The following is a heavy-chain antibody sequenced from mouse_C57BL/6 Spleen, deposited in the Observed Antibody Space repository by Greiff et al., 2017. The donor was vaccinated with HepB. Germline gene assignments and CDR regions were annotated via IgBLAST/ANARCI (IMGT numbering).Heavy chain of an antibody. CDR1: GFSLTSYG. J-gene: IGHJ4*01. CDR3: ARKRDGDYYAMDY. Sequence: VKLMESGPGLVQPSQSLSITCTVSGFSLTSYGVHWVRQSPGKGLEWLGVIWSGGSTDYNAAFISRLSISKDNSKSQVFFKMNSLQADDTAIYYCARKRDGDYYAMDYWGQGTSVTVSS. CDR2: IWSGGST. D-gene: IGHD3-3*01. V-gene: IGHV2-2*01.